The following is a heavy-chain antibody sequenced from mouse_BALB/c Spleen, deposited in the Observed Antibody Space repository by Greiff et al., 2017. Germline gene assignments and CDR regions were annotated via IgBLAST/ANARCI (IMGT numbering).Heavy chain of an antibody. CDR1: GFTFSSFG. J-gene: IGHJ4*01. CDR2: ISSGSSTI. Sequence: EVQGVESGGGLVQPGGSRKLSCAASGFTFSSFGMHWVRQAPEKGLEWVAYISSGSSTIYYADIVKGRFTISRDNPKNTLFLQMTSLRSEDTAMYYCARSETGTYAMDYWGQGTSVTVSS. D-gene: IGHD4-1*01. V-gene: IGHV5-17*02. CDR3: ARSETGTYAMDY.